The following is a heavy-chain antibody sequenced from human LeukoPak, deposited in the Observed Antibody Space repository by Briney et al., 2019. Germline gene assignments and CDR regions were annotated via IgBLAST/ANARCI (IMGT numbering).Heavy chain of an antibody. J-gene: IGHJ4*02. CDR1: GFNFGIYG. V-gene: IGHV3-30*18. Sequence: PGGSLRLSCIASGFNFGIYGMHWVRQAPGKGLEWVAVISYDGSNKYYADSVKGRFTISRDNSKNTLYLQMNSLRAEDTAVYYCAKDSGYCSSTSCETLDYWGQGTLVTVSS. CDR3: AKDSGYCSSTSCETLDY. D-gene: IGHD2-2*03. CDR2: ISYDGSNK.